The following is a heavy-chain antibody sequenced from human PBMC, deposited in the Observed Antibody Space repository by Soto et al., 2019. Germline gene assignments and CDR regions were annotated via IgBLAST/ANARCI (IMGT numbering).Heavy chain of an antibody. CDR3: ANRGKYYFDY. Sequence: GSLRLSCAASGFTFSNYAMSWVRQAPGKGLGWVSTINTSGGNTYFADSVKGRFTISRDNSKNTLYLQMNSLRDEDTAIYYCANRGKYYFDYWGQGILVTVSS. J-gene: IGHJ4*02. V-gene: IGHV3-23*01. CDR1: GFTFSNYA. CDR2: INTSGGNT.